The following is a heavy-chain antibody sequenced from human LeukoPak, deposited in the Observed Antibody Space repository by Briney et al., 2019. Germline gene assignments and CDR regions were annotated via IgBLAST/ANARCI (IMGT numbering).Heavy chain of an antibody. CDR3: ARAPDSSSWYGSYYYYYYMDV. CDR2: ISSSSSYI. J-gene: IGHJ6*03. V-gene: IGHV3-21*01. CDR1: GFTFSSYS. Sequence: PGGSLRLSCAASGFTFSSYSMNWVRQAPGKGLEGVSSISSSSSYIYYADSVKGRFTISRDNGKNSLYLQMNSLRAEDTAVYYCARAPDSSSWYGSYYYYYYMDVWGKGTTVTISS. D-gene: IGHD6-13*01.